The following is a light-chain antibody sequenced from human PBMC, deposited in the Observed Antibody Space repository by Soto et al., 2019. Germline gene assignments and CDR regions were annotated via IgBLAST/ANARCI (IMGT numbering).Light chain of an antibody. Sequence: EIVLTQSPGTLSLSPGERATLSCRASQDVSSSYLAWYQQKPGQAPRLLIYGASTRATGIPDRFSGSGSGTDFTLTISRLEPEDFAMYYCQQYGSSLITFGQGTRLEIK. CDR1: QDVSSSY. V-gene: IGKV3-20*01. CDR3: QQYGSSLIT. J-gene: IGKJ5*01. CDR2: GAS.